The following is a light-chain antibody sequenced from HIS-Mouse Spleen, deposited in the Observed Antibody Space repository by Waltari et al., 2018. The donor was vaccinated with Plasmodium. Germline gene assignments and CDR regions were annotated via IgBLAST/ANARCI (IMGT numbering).Light chain of an antibody. V-gene: IGLV4-69*01. CDR1: SGHSSHA. CDR2: LNSDGSH. CDR3: QTWGTGMGV. J-gene: IGLJ2*01. Sequence: QLVLTQSPSPSASLGAPVQLTCTLSSGHSSHAIAWHQQQPDKGPRYLMKLNSDGSHSKGDGIPDRFSGSSSGAERYLTISSLQSEDEADYYCQTWGTGMGVFGGGTKLTVL.